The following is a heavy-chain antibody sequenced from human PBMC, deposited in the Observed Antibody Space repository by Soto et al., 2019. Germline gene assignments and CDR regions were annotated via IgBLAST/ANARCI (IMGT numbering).Heavy chain of an antibody. Sequence: LRLSCAASGFIFSDYYMSWVRQTPGKGLEWVSYISTRSTYTNYADSVKGRFTISRDNTKNSLYLQMDSLRVEDTAVYYCARDLAWKRGKVGRYYYGMDVWGQGTTVTVSS. CDR1: GFIFSDYY. CDR2: ISTRSTYT. J-gene: IGHJ6*02. D-gene: IGHD1-1*01. CDR3: ARDLAWKRGKVGRYYYGMDV. V-gene: IGHV3-11*06.